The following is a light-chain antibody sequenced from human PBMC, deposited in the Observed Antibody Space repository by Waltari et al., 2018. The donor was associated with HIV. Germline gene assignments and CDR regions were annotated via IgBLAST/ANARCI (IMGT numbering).Light chain of an antibody. CDR1: SSNIGTGSD. CDR3: QSYDSRLSGSV. J-gene: IGLJ3*02. Sequence: QSALTQPPSVSGAPGQRVTISCTGPSSNIGTGSDVHWYQQLPGTAPKPLIYANTNRPSGVPDRFSGSKSGTSASLAITGLQAEDEADYYCQSYDSRLSGSVFGGGTKLTVL. CDR2: ANT. V-gene: IGLV1-40*01.